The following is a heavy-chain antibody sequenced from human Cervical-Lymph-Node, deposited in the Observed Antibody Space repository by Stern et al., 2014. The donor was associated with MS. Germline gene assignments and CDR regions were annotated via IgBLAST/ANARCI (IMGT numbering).Heavy chain of an antibody. CDR2: IWYDVSNP. CDR1: GFSFSRHA. Sequence: VQLVESGGGVVQPGRSLRLSCAASGFSFSRHAMHWVRQAPGKGLEWVALIWYDVSNPDYADSVTGRFTISRDNFKNTLYLQMNSLRAEDTAVYYCASAYSSSHYYFDYWGQGTLVTVSS. D-gene: IGHD6-13*01. J-gene: IGHJ4*02. CDR3: ASAYSSSHYYFDY. V-gene: IGHV3-33*01.